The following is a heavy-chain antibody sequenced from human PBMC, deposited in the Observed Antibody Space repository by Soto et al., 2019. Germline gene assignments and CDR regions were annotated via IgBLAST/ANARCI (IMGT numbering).Heavy chain of an antibody. J-gene: IGHJ4*02. CDR1: GFTFSSYG. V-gene: IGHV3-33*01. Sequence: GGSLRLSCAASGFTFSSYGMHWIRQSPGKGLEWVAVIWYDGSNKYYADSVKGRFTISRDNSKNTLYLQMNSLRAEDTAVYYCARGRSKSRSSLDYWGQGTLVTVSS. CDR3: ARGRSKSRSSLDY. CDR2: IWYDGSNK. D-gene: IGHD6-6*01.